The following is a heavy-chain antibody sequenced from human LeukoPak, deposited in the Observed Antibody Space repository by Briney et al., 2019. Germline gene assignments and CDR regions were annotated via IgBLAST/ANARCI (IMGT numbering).Heavy chain of an antibody. J-gene: IGHJ4*02. Sequence: SETLSLTCTVSGGSITITNYYWGWIRQPPGKGLEWVGNIYYDGSTYYNPSLKSRVTISVDTSKNQFSLKLSSVSAADTAVYYCAREVDYYGSGASLDYWGQGTLVTVSS. CDR2: IYYDGST. CDR3: AREVDYYGSGASLDY. V-gene: IGHV4-39*07. CDR1: GGSITITNYY. D-gene: IGHD3-10*01.